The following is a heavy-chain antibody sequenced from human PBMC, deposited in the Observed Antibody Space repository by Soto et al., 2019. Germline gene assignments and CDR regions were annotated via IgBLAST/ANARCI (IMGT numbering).Heavy chain of an antibody. D-gene: IGHD2-15*01. Sequence: QVQLVESGGGVVQPGRSLRLSCAASGFTFSGFAKHRVRQAPGKGLEWVAVISYDGSNKYYADSVKGRFTISRDNSKNTLYVQMNSLRAEDTAVYYYARFKGCSGGRCYSHFDYWGQGTLVTVS. J-gene: IGHJ4*02. CDR3: ARFKGCSGGRCYSHFDY. CDR2: ISYDGSNK. CDR1: GFTFSGFA. V-gene: IGHV3-30-3*01.